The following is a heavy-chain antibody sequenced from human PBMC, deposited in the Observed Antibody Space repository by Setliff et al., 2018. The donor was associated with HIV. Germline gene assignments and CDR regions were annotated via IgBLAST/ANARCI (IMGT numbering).Heavy chain of an antibody. CDR2: IYYSGST. J-gene: IGHJ4*02. CDR1: GGSISRYY. V-gene: IGHV4-59*08. D-gene: IGHD6-6*01. CDR3: ARHLGRKHSSSPFDY. Sequence: KPSETLSLTCTVSGGSISRYYWSWIRQPPGKGLEWIGYIYYSGSTNYNPSLKSRVTISVDTSRNQFSLKLSSVTAADTAVYYCARHLGRKHSSSPFDYWGQGTLVTVSS.